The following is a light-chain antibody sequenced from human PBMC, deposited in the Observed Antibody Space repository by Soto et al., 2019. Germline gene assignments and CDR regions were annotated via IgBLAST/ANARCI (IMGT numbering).Light chain of an antibody. CDR1: QSVSIS. J-gene: IGKJ4*01. Sequence: EIVMAQSPATLSVSAGERVTLSCRASQSVSISLAWYQQKPGQAPRLLIYGASTRATGIPARFSGSGSGTDFTLTISSLHPEDFATYYCQQANSFPLTFGGGTKVDIK. V-gene: IGKV3-15*01. CDR3: QQANSFPLT. CDR2: GAS.